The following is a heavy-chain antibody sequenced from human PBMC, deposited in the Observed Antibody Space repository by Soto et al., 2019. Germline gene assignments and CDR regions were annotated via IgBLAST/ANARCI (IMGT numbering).Heavy chain of an antibody. CDR3: VRDIGSIRSHLLAP. CDR2: ISSSSSYI. J-gene: IGHJ5*02. Sequence: GWSLRLACAASGFTFSSYSMNWVRQAPGKGLEWVSSISSSSSYIYYADSVKGRFTISRDNAKNSLYLQMNSLRAEDTAVYYFVRDIGSIRSHLLAPRGHGTLVTVSA. V-gene: IGHV3-21*01. CDR1: GFTFSSYS. D-gene: IGHD6-13*01.